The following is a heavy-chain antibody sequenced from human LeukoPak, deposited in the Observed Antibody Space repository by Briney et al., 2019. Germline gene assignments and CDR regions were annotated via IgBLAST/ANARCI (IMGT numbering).Heavy chain of an antibody. CDR1: GFTFSSYW. J-gene: IGHJ4*02. CDR2: IKQDGSEK. D-gene: IGHD3-22*01. Sequence: LAGGSLRLSCAASGFTFSSYWMSWVRQAPGKGLEWVANIKQDGSEKYYVDSVKGRFTISRDNAKNSLYLQMNSLRAEDTAVYYCATYDSSGYLDYWGQGTLVTVSS. V-gene: IGHV3-7*01. CDR3: ATYDSSGYLDY.